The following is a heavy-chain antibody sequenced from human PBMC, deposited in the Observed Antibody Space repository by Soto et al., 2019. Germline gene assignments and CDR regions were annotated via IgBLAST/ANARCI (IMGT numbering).Heavy chain of an antibody. V-gene: IGHV3-49*03. J-gene: IGHJ4*02. CDR2: IRSKAYGGTT. CDR1: GFTFGDYA. D-gene: IGHD3-16*01. CDR3: TRDSGPQTSYDYIWGSYSHRIF. Sequence: GGSLRLSCTASGFTFGDYAMSWIRQAPGKGLEWVGFIRSKAYGGTTEYAASVKGRFTISRDDSKSIAYLQMNSLKTEDTAVYYCTRDSGPQTSYDYIWGSYSHRIFWGQGTLVTVSS.